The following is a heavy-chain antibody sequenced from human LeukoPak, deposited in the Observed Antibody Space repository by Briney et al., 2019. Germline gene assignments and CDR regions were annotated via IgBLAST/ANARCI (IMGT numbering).Heavy chain of an antibody. D-gene: IGHD6-13*01. CDR1: GYTFTGYY. CDR3: ARFGAAADPDY. J-gene: IGHJ4*02. Sequence: GASVKVSCKASGYTFTGYYMHWVRQAPGQGLEWMGWINPNSGGINYAQKFQGWVTMTRDTSISTAYMELSRLRSDDTAVYYCARFGAAADPDYWGQGTLVTVSS. CDR2: INPNSGGI. V-gene: IGHV1-2*04.